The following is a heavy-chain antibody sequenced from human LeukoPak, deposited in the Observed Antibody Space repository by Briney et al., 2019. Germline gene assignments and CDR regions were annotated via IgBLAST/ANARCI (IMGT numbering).Heavy chain of an antibody. CDR2: IYYSGST. D-gene: IGHD2-2*01. CDR1: GGSISGSSYY. CDR3: ARDKYCSSTSCYRTPNFDY. V-gene: IGHV4-39*07. Sequence: PSETLSLTCTVSGGSISGSSYYWGWIRQPPGKGLEWIGSIYYSGSTYYNPSLKSRVTISVDTSKNQFSLKLSSVTAADTAVYYCARDKYCSSTSCYRTPNFDYWGQGTLVTVSS. J-gene: IGHJ4*02.